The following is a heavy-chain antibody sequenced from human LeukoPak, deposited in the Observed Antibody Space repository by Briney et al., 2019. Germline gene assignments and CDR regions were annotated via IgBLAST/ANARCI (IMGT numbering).Heavy chain of an antibody. V-gene: IGHV1-46*01. CDR1: GYTFTSYY. J-gene: IGHJ4*02. CDR2: INPSGGST. D-gene: IGHD2-21*02. Sequence: ASVKVSCKASGYTFTSYYMHWVRQAPGQGLEWMGIINPSGGSTSYAQKFQGRVTMTRDMSTSTVYMELSSLRSEDTAVYYCARVSVGDLHTFSGPYCGGDCYSPYFDYWGQGTLVTVSS. CDR3: ARVSVGDLHTFSGPYCGGDCYSPYFDY.